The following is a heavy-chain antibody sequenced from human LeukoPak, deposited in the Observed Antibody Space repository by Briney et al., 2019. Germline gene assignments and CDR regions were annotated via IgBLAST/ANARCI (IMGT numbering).Heavy chain of an antibody. D-gene: IGHD3-22*01. CDR2: FDPEDGET. CDR1: GYTLTELS. J-gene: IGHJ4*02. CDR3: ATDIDYYDSSGYYSLDY. Sequence: ASVKVSCKVSGYTLTELSMHWVRQAPGKGLEWMGGFDPEDGETIYAQKFQGRVTMTEDTSTDTAYMELSSLRSEDTAVYYCATDIDYYDSSGYYSLDYWGQGTLVTVSS. V-gene: IGHV1-24*01.